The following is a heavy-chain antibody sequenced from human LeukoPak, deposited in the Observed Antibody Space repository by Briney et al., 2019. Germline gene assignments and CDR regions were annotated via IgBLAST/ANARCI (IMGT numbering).Heavy chain of an antibody. Sequence: GASVKVSCKASGYTFTGYYMRWVRQAPGQGLEWMGWINPNSGGTNYAQKFQGRVTMTRDTSISTAYMELSRLRSDDTAVYYCARLPRYCSSTSCYGYYYYGMDVWGQGTTVTVSS. CDR1: GYTFTGYY. D-gene: IGHD2-2*01. V-gene: IGHV1-2*02. J-gene: IGHJ6*02. CDR2: INPNSGGT. CDR3: ARLPRYCSSTSCYGYYYYGMDV.